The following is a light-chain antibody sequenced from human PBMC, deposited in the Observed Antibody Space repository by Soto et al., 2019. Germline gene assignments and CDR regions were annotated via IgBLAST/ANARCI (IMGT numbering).Light chain of an antibody. CDR1: SSDVGGYNY. CDR2: EVI. J-gene: IGLJ1*01. V-gene: IGLV2-14*01. CDR3: TSYTGSSTYV. Sequence: QSALTQPASVSGSXXXSITXXXTXTSSDVGGYNYVSWYQQYPGKAPKLMIYEVINRPSGVSNRFSGSKSGNTASLTISGLQAEDEADYYCTSYTGSSTYVFGTGTKLTVL.